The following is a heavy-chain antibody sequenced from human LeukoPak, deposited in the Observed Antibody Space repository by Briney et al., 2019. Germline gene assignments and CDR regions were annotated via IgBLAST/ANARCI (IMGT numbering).Heavy chain of an antibody. CDR3: AKGRPSTVTKRLFDY. D-gene: IGHD4-17*01. Sequence: GGSLRLSCAASGFTFSSYDMHWVRQAPGKGLEWVAVISYDGSNKYYADSVKGRFTISRDNSKNTLYLQMNSLRAEDTAVYYCAKGRPSTVTKRLFDYWGQGTLVTVSS. V-gene: IGHV3-30*18. J-gene: IGHJ4*02. CDR2: ISYDGSNK. CDR1: GFTFSSYD.